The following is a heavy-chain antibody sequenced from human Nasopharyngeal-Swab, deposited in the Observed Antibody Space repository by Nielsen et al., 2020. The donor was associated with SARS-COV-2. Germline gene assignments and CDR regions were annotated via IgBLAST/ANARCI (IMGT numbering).Heavy chain of an antibody. D-gene: IGHD4-17*01. J-gene: IGHJ5*02. CDR2: NSSSSSYT. Sequence: SLIISCAASGFTFSDYYLSWIRQAPGKGLGWVSYNSSSSSYTNYADSVKGRFTISRDNAKNSLYLQINSLRAEDTAVYYCARGTATGWFDPWGQGTLVTVSS. CDR1: GFTFSDYY. V-gene: IGHV3-11*05. CDR3: ARGTATGWFDP.